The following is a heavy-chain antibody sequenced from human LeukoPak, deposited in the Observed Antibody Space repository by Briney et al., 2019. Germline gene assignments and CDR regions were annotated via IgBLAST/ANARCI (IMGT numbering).Heavy chain of an antibody. D-gene: IGHD6-19*01. Sequence: SETLSLTCTVSGGSISSYYWSWIRQPPGKGLEWIGYIYYSGSTNYNPSLKSRVTISVDTSKNQFSLKLSSVTAADTAVYYCARGRDSNGWYVFDYWGQGTLVTVSS. V-gene: IGHV4-59*01. CDR1: GGSISSYY. J-gene: IGHJ4*02. CDR2: IYYSGST. CDR3: ARGRDSNGWYVFDY.